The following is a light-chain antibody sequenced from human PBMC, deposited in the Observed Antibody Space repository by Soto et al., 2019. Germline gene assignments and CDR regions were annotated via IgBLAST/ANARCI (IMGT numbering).Light chain of an antibody. CDR3: QQYDNVVFT. J-gene: IGKJ3*01. Sequence: DVQMTQSPSSLSASVGDRITITCQASQDIGKFLNWYQQKPGKAPKILIYDGSNLETGVPGRFSGGGSGTHFTFTISSLKPEDIGTYYCQQYDNVVFTFGPGTKVDLK. CDR1: QDIGKF. CDR2: DGS. V-gene: IGKV1-33*01.